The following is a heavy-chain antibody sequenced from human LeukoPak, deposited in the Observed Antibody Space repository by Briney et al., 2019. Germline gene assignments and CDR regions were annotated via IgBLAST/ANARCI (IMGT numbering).Heavy chain of an antibody. Sequence: SETLSLTCTVSGGSISSGGYYWRWVRQPPGEGVGWIVYLYHSGSTYYTPSLKSRVTISVDRSKNQFSLKLSAVTAADTAVYYCARGPRITMVRGAYYYYGMDVWGQGTTVTVSS. CDR3: ARGPRITMVRGAYYYYGMDV. D-gene: IGHD3-10*01. J-gene: IGHJ6*02. CDR1: GGSISSGGYY. V-gene: IGHV4-30-2*01. CDR2: LYHSGST.